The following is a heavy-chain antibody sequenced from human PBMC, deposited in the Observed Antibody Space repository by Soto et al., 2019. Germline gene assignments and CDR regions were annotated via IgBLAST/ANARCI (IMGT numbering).Heavy chain of an antibody. J-gene: IGHJ4*02. CDR2: ISTTGGST. CDR3: ARPDGATYNFRY. V-gene: IGHV3-23*01. CDR1: GFTFNAYS. Sequence: DVQLLESGGSLAQPGGSLRLSCAASGFTFNAYSLSWVRQAPGKGLQWVSAISTTGGSTYYADSVKGRFTISRDNSQNTLSLQTNSLRAEDTAVYYCARPDGATYNFRYWGQGTLVTVSS. D-gene: IGHD1-1*01.